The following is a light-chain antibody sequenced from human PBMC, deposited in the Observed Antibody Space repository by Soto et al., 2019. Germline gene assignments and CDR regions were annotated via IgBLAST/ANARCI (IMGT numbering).Light chain of an antibody. CDR3: QKYNSDPRA. CDR2: AAS. J-gene: IGKJ5*01. CDR1: QGISNY. V-gene: IGKV1-27*01. Sequence: DILMTQSPSTLSASVGERVTITCRASQGISNYLAWYQQKPGKAPKLLIYAASTLQSGVPSRFSGSGSGTDFTLTISSLQPEDVATYYCQKYNSDPRAFGQGTRLEIK.